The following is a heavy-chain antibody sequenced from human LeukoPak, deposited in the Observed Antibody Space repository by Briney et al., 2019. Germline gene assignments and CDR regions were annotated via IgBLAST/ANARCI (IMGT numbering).Heavy chain of an antibody. CDR2: IYYSGST. CDR1: GGSISSGDYY. V-gene: IGHV4-61*08. J-gene: IGHJ3*02. CDR3: ARQGSSSFHAFDI. D-gene: IGHD6-13*01. Sequence: SETLSLTCTVSGGSISSGDYYWSWIRQPPGKGLEWIGYIYYSGSTNYNPSLKSRVTISVDTSKNQFSLKLSSVTAADTAVYYCARQGSSSFHAFDIWGQGTMVTVSS.